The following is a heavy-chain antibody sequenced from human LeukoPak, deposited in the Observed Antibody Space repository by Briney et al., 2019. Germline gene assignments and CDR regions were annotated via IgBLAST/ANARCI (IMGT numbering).Heavy chain of an antibody. CDR2: INPTSTSI. D-gene: IGHD3-22*01. CDR3: LRLRRNRDRSDYYYYYNF. V-gene: IGHV3-21*01. CDR1: GFTFSDYS. Sequence: NPGGSLRLSCAASGFTFSDYSINWVRQAPGKGLEWVSSINPTSTSIYYADAVRGRFTISRDNAKNSVYLQMNSLRAEDTALYYCLRLRRNRDRSDYYYYYNFWGQRIQVTVSS. J-gene: IGHJ4*02.